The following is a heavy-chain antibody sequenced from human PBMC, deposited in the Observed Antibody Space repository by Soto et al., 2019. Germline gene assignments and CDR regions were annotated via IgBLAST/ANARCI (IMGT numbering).Heavy chain of an antibody. CDR1: GRSISSVNYY. J-gene: IGHJ4*02. Sequence: PSETLSLTCTVSGRSISSVNYYWSWIRQPPGKGLERIGYIYYSGSTYYNPSLRSRVTISVDTSKNQFSLKLSSVTAADAAVYYCARYGSGECNRGSCYSPFDYWGQGTLVTVS. CDR2: IYYSGST. D-gene: IGHD2-15*01. V-gene: IGHV4-30-4*01. CDR3: ARYGSGECNRGSCYSPFDY.